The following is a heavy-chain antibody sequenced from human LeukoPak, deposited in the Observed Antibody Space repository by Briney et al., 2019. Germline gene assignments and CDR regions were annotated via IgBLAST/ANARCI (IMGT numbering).Heavy chain of an antibody. CDR1: GFTFSSYG. V-gene: IGHV3-33*01. D-gene: IGHD2-2*01. J-gene: IGHJ6*02. CDR2: IWYDGSNK. CDR3: ARGHRQVVVVPAAPYGMDV. Sequence: GRSLRLSCAASGFTFSSYGMHWVRQAPGKGLEGVAVIWYDGSNKYYADSVKGRFTISRDNPKNTLYLQMYSLRAEDTAVYYCARGHRQVVVVPAAPYGMDVWGQGTTVTVSS.